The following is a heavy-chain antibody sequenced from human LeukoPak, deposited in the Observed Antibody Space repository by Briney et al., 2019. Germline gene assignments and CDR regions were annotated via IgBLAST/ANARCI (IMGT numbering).Heavy chain of an antibody. CDR3: ARAETYYGILTGYDY. CDR1: GGSISSYY. Sequence: PSETLSLTCTVSGGSISSYYWSRIRQPPGKGLEWIGYIYYSGSTNYNPSLKSRVTISVDTSKNQFSLKLSSVTAADTAVYYCARAETYYGILTGYDYWGQGTLVTVSS. J-gene: IGHJ4*02. V-gene: IGHV4-59*01. D-gene: IGHD3-9*01. CDR2: IYYSGST.